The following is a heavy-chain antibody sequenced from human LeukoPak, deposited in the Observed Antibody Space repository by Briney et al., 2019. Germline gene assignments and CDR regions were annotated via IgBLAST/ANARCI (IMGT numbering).Heavy chain of an antibody. CDR1: GGSISSYY. V-gene: IGHV4-59*01. D-gene: IGHD2-15*01. J-gene: IGHJ6*02. CDR2: IYYSGST. CDR3: ARSNTYCSGGSCYPTHGMDV. Sequence: SETLSLTCTVSGGSISSYYWSWNRQPPGKGLEWIGYIYYSGSTNYNPSLKSRVTISVDTSKNQFSLKLSSVTAADTAVYYCARSNTYCSGGSCYPTHGMDVWGQGTTVTVSS.